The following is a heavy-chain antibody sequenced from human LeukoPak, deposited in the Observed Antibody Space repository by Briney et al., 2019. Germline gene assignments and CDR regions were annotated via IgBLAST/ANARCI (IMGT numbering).Heavy chain of an antibody. J-gene: IGHJ6*02. Sequence: GASVKVSCKASGYTYTSYGIIWVRQAPGQGLEWMGLISAYNGNTNYAQKLQGRVAMTTDTSTSTAYMELRSLRSDDTAVYYCARRSRDTAMVDYYGMDVWGQGTTVTVSS. V-gene: IGHV1-18*01. CDR2: ISAYNGNT. CDR1: GYTYTSYG. CDR3: ARRSRDTAMVDYYGMDV. D-gene: IGHD5-18*01.